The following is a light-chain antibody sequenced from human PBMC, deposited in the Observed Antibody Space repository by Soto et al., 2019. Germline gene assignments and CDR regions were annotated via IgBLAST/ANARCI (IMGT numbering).Light chain of an antibody. V-gene: IGLV1-51*01. CDR2: DDN. CDR1: SSNIGGNS. CDR3: GSWDSSLSAYV. J-gene: IGLJ1*01. Sequence: QSVLTHPPSVSSAPGHKVTISCSGSSSNIGGNSVSWYQQLPGTAPKLLIYDDNKRPSGFPDRFSGSKSGTSATLGITGFQTGDEADYYCGSWDSSLSAYVFGTGTKVTVL.